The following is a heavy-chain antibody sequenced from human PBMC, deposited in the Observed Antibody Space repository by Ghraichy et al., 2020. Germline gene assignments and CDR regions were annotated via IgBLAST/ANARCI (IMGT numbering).Heavy chain of an antibody. CDR3: ARDSRSVGWLLLRSFDY. CDR1: GYTFTSYG. Sequence: VKVSCKASGYTFTSYGISWVRQAPGQGLEWMGWISAYNGNTNYAQKLQGRVTMTTDTSTSTAYMELRSLRSDDTAVYYCARDSRSVGWLLLRSFDYWGQGTLVTVSS. V-gene: IGHV1-18*01. CDR2: ISAYNGNT. D-gene: IGHD3-22*01. J-gene: IGHJ4*02.